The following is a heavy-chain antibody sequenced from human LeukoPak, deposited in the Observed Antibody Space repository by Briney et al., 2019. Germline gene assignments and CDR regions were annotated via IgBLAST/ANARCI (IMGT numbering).Heavy chain of an antibody. CDR1: GGTFSSYA. J-gene: IGHJ4*02. V-gene: IGHV1-69*13. Sequence: SVKVSCKASGGTFSSYAISWVRQAPGQGLEWMGVIIPIFGTANYAQKFQGRVTITADESTSTAYMELSSLRSEDTRVYYCAREWSTYDILTGYLRSWGQGTLVTVPS. CDR2: IIPIFGTA. CDR3: AREWSTYDILTGYLRS. D-gene: IGHD3-9*01.